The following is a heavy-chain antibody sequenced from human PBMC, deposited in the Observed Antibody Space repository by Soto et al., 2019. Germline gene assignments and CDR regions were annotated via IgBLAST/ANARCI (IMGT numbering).Heavy chain of an antibody. J-gene: IGHJ4*02. Sequence: GGSLRLSCAASGFTFSSYATSWVRQAPGKGLEWVSAISGSGGSTYYADSVKGRFTISRDNSKNTLYLQMNSLRAEDTAVYYCARGTYDYIWGSYPPSLPYFDYWGQGTLVTVS. D-gene: IGHD3-16*02. CDR2: ISGSGGST. CDR1: GFTFSSYA. CDR3: ARGTYDYIWGSYPPSLPYFDY. V-gene: IGHV3-23*01.